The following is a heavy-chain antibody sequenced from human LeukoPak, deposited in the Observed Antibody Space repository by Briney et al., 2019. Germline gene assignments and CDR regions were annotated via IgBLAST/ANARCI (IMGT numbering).Heavy chain of an antibody. D-gene: IGHD3-10*01. Sequence: PGGSLRLSCAASGFTCRRYNMSWVSQAPGKGRGWGSYISIISSIIYYADSVKGRFTISRDNAKNSLYLQMNSLRDQNTAVYYCARDYGSHGEYFDYWGQGTLVTVSS. CDR1: GFTCRRYN. J-gene: IGHJ4*02. V-gene: IGHV3-48*02. CDR3: ARDYGSHGEYFDY. CDR2: ISIISSII.